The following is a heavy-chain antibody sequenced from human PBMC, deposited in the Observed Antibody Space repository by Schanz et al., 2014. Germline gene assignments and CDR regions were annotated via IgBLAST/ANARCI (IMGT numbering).Heavy chain of an antibody. CDR2: ISGSGGST. D-gene: IGHD3-10*01. CDR1: GFTFSIYA. CDR3: AKGRFGELSAFDI. J-gene: IGHJ3*02. V-gene: IGHV3-23*04. Sequence: EVQLVESGGGVVRPGGSLRLSCSASGFTFSIYAMHWVRQAPGKGLEWVSAISGSGGSTYYADSVKGRFTISRDNSKNTLYLQMNSLRAEDTAVYYCAKGRFGELSAFDIWGQGTMVTVSS.